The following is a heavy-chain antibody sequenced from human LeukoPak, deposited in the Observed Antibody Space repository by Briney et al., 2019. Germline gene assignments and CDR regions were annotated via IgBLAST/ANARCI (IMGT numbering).Heavy chain of an antibody. J-gene: IGHJ4*02. V-gene: IGHV3-7*04. CDR1: GFTLSSYW. D-gene: IGHD3-22*01. CDR3: ARDPYDSSWGLCYFGY. Sequence: GGSLRLSCAASGFTLSSYWMSWVRQAPGKGLEWVANIKQDGSDKYYVDSVKGRFTISRDNAKNSLYLQMNSLRAEDTAVYYCARDPYDSSWGLCYFGYWGQGNLVTVSS. CDR2: IKQDGSDK.